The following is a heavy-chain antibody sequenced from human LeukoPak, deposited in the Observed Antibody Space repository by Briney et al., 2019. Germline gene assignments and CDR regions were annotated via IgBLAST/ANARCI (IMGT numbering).Heavy chain of an antibody. Sequence: GASVKLSCKASGATFTSYAISWVRQAPGPGLGLMGRFIPILGIANYAQKVQGRVTITADKSTSTAFMELNSLRSEDTAVYYCARDLGYYGSGRSYYFDYWGQGTLVTVSS. CDR3: ARDLGYYGSGRSYYFDY. J-gene: IGHJ4*02. CDR2: FIPILGIA. CDR1: GATFTSYA. D-gene: IGHD3-10*01. V-gene: IGHV1-69*04.